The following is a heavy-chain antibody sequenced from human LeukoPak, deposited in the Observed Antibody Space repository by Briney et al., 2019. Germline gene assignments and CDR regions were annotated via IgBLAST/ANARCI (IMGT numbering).Heavy chain of an antibody. J-gene: IGHJ3*02. Sequence: GGALRLSCTASGFTFSAYAMMWVRQAPGKGPEWVSAIRGGGGSAFYADSVKGRFTISRDNSKYTLFLQMNSLRAEDTAVYYCARDPNGDYIGAFDMWGPGTMVTVSS. CDR3: ARDPNGDYIGAFDM. CDR2: IRGGGGSA. CDR1: GFTFSAYA. D-gene: IGHD4-17*01. V-gene: IGHV3-23*01.